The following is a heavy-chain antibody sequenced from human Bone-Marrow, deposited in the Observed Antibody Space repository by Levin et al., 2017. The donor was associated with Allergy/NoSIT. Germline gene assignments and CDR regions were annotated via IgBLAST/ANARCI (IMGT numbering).Heavy chain of an antibody. Sequence: SVKVSCKASGGTFSSYAISWVRQAPGQGLEWMGGIIPIFGTANYAQKFQGRVTITADESTSTAYMELSSLRSEDTAVYYCARERSSGWYSRLGYFDYWGQGTLVTVSS. CDR2: IIPIFGTA. CDR1: GGTFSSYA. D-gene: IGHD6-19*01. V-gene: IGHV1-69*13. CDR3: ARERSSGWYSRLGYFDY. J-gene: IGHJ4*02.